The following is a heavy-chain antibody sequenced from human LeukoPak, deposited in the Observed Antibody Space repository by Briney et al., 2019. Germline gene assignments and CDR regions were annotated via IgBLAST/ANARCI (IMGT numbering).Heavy chain of an antibody. V-gene: IGHV4-34*01. J-gene: IGHJ4*02. CDR2: INHSGST. D-gene: IGHD3-16*01. CDR1: GGSFSGYY. Sequence: SETLSLTCAVYGGSFSGYYWSWIRQPPGKGLEWIGEINHSGSTNYNPSLKSRVTISVDTSKNQFSLKLSSVTAADTAVYYCARGGVVAGFPLGYWGQGTPVTVSS. CDR3: ARGGVVAGFPLGY.